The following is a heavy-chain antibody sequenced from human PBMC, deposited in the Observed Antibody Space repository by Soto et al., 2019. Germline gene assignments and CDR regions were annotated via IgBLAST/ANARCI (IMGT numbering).Heavy chain of an antibody. CDR2: IWYDGSNK. J-gene: IGHJ4*02. V-gene: IGHV3-33*01. Sequence: QVQLVESGGGVVQPGRSLRLSCAASGFTFSSYGMHWVRQAPGKGLERVAVIWYDGSNKYYADSVKGRFTISRDNSKNTLYLQMNSLRAEDTAVYYCARPLGTTVTPLLRYWGKGTLVTVSS. D-gene: IGHD4-17*01. CDR1: GFTFSSYG. CDR3: ARPLGTTVTPLLRY.